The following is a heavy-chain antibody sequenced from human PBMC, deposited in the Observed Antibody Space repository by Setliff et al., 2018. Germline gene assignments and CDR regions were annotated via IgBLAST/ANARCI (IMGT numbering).Heavy chain of an antibody. J-gene: IGHJ4*02. V-gene: IGHV4-39*01. CDR3: ATDSSDYDFWSGYSRPFGY. Sequence: SETLSLTCTVSGGPISSSSYYWGWIRQPPGKGLEWIGSIYYSGSTYYNPSLKSRVTISVDTSKNQFSLKLSSVTAADTAVYYCATDSSDYDFWSGYSRPFGYWGQGTLVTAPQ. CDR2: IYYSGST. CDR1: GGPISSSSYY. D-gene: IGHD3-3*01.